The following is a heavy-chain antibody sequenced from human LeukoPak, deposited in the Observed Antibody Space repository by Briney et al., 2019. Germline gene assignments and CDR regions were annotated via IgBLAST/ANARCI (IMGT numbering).Heavy chain of an antibody. CDR2: IKPDGSEK. V-gene: IGHV3-7*01. Sequence: GGSLRLSCAASGFTFSTYWMGWVRQAPGKGLEWVAKIKPDGSEKDHVDSVKGRFTISRDNAKNSLYLQMNSLRAEDTAVYYCARAPTVSGRFRDFYYLGQGTLVTVPS. CDR3: ARAPTVSGRFRDFYY. CDR1: GFTFSTYW. J-gene: IGHJ4*02. D-gene: IGHD6-19*01.